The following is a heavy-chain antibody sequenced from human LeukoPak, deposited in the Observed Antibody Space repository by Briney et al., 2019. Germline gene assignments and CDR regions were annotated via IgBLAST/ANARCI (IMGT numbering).Heavy chain of an antibody. Sequence: GGSLRLSCAASGFTFSSYSMNWVRQAPGKGLVWVSRINSDGSSTNYADSVKGRFTISRDNAQKSLYLQMNSLRAEDTAVYYCARVGYSSGWYFDYWGQGTLVTVSS. D-gene: IGHD6-19*01. V-gene: IGHV3-74*01. CDR1: GFTFSSYS. CDR2: INSDGSST. CDR3: ARVGYSSGWYFDY. J-gene: IGHJ4*02.